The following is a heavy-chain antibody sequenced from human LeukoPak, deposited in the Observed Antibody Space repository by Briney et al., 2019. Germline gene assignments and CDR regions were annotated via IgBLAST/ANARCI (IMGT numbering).Heavy chain of an antibody. CDR2: INHSGST. V-gene: IGHV4-34*01. CDR1: GGSFSGYY. J-gene: IGHJ4*02. CDR3: EATSDDENSLGTSYKV. Sequence: SETLCLTCAVYGGSFSGYYRSWIRQPPGRGLEWVSEINHSGSTIYNPSIKSRVTISIDTSKNHFSLWTTCVHAAETAVSDCEATSDDENSLGTSYKVWGQGTLVTVSS. D-gene: IGHD2/OR15-2a*01.